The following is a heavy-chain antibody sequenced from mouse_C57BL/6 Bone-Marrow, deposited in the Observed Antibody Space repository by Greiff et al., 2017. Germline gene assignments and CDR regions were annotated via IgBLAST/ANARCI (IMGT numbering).Heavy chain of an antibody. J-gene: IGHJ2*01. CDR1: GYTFTSYW. V-gene: IGHV1-55*01. CDR3: ARSSYYGSSYFDY. Sequence: VQLQQPGAELVKPGASVKMSCKASGYTFTSYWITWVKQRPGQGLEWIGDIYPGSGSTNYNEKFKSKATLTVDTSSSTAYMQLSILTSEYSAVYYCARSSYYGSSYFDYWGQGTTLTVSS. D-gene: IGHD1-1*01. CDR2: IYPGSGST.